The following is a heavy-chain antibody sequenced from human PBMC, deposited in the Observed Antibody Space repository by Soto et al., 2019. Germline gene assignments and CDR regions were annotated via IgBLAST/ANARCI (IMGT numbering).Heavy chain of an antibody. J-gene: IGHJ6*03. D-gene: IGHD6-6*01. Sequence: PGGSLRLSCAACGFTHSGYAMDWVRQAPGKGLEYVSGISSNGVGTYYANSVQGRFTISRDNSKNTVYLQMGSLRPEDMAVYYCARRARPDFYYMDVWGKGTTVTVSS. CDR1: GFTHSGYA. V-gene: IGHV3-64*01. CDR2: ISSNGVGT. CDR3: ARRARPDFYYMDV.